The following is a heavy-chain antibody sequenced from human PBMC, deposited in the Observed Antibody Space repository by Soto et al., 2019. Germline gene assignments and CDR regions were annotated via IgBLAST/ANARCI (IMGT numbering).Heavy chain of an antibody. CDR2: ISAYNGNT. CDR3: ARDPPPPDY. CDR1: GYTFASYA. V-gene: IGHV1-18*01. Sequence: QVQLVQSGAEVKKPGASVKVSCKACGYTFASYAISWMRQAPGQGLEWMGWISAYNGNTNYAQKLQGRVTMTTDTSTSPAYMELTSLRSDDTAVDYCARDPPPPDYWGQGTLVTVSS. J-gene: IGHJ4*02.